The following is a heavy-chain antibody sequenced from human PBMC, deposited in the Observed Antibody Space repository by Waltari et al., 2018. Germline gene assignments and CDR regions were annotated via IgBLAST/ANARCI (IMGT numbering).Heavy chain of an antibody. Sequence: QVQLVQSGSELKKPGASVKVSCKASGYIFTNYAMNWVRQAPGQGLEWMGWINTKTGNPTYAQGFRGRFVFSLVTSVSTASLQISSLKAEDTAVYYCARGIQLWGRGSWYFDNWGQGTLVTVSS. V-gene: IGHV7-4-1*02. CDR3: ARGIQLWGRGSWYFDN. CDR1: GYIFTNYA. CDR2: INTKTGNP. J-gene: IGHJ4*02. D-gene: IGHD3-16*01.